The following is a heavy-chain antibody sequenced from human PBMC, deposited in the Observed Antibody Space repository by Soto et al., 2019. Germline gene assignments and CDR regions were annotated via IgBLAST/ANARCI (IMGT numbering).Heavy chain of an antibody. V-gene: IGHV3-74*01. CDR1: GFTFSSYW. D-gene: IGHD2-15*01. CDR2: INSDGSST. J-gene: IGHJ4*02. CDR3: VRTSLVVAAATREDY. Sequence: EVQLVESGGGLVQPGESLRLSCAASGFTFSSYWMHWVRQAPGKGLVWVSRINSDGSSTSYAGSVKGRFTISRDNAKNTRYLQMNSLRAEDTAGYYCVRTSLVVAAATREDYWGQGTLVTVSS.